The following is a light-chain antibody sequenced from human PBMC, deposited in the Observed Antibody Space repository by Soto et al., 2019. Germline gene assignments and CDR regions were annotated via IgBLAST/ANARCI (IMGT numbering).Light chain of an antibody. CDR1: QSISNN. J-gene: IGKJ1*01. CDR3: QQSYSTPWT. V-gene: IGKV1-39*01. Sequence: DIQMTQSPSSLSTSVGDRVTITCRASQSISNNLNWYQQKPGKAPKFLIYAASSLQSGVPSRFSGSGSGTDFTLTISSLQPEDFATYYCQQSYSTPWTFGQGTKVDIK. CDR2: AAS.